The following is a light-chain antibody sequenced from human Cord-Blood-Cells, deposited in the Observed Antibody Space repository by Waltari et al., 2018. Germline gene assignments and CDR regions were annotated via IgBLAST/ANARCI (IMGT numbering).Light chain of an antibody. V-gene: IGKV3-11*01. Sequence: EIVLTQSPATLSLSTGERDTLSFRASQSVSSYLAWYQQKPGQAPRLLIYDASNRATGIPARFSGSGSGTDFTLTISSLEPEDFAVYYCQQRSNWYTFGQGTKLEIK. CDR1: QSVSSY. J-gene: IGKJ2*01. CDR2: DAS. CDR3: QQRSNWYT.